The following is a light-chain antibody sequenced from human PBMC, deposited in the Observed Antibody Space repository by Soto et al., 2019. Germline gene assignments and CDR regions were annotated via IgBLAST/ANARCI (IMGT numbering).Light chain of an antibody. CDR3: TSYTSSSSYV. Sequence: QSALTQPASVSGSPGQSITISCTGTSSDVGAYNYVSWYQQHPDTAPKLMIYGVNNRPSGVSPRFSGPKSGNTASLTISGLQTEDEADYYCTSYTSSSSYVFGTGTKVTVL. J-gene: IGLJ1*01. CDR2: GVN. CDR1: SSDVGAYNY. V-gene: IGLV2-14*03.